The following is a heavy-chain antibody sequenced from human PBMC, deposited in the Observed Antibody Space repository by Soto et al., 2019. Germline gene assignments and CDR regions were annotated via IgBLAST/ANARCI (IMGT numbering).Heavy chain of an antibody. V-gene: IGHV1-18*01. CDR1: GYTFTSYG. Sequence: EASVKVSCKASGYTFTSYGISWVRQAPGQGHERMGWISAYNGNTNYAQKLQGRVNMTTDTSKNQFSLKLSSVTAADTAVYYCARDPGSGSYYGWFDPWGQGTLVTVSS. CDR3: ARDPGSGSYYGWFDP. J-gene: IGHJ5*02. CDR2: ISAYNGNT. D-gene: IGHD3-10*01.